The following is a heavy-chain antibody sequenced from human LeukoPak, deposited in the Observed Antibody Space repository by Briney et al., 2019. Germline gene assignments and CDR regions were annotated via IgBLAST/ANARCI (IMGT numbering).Heavy chain of an antibody. CDR1: GFTFSSYE. Sequence: GGSLRLSCAASGFTFSSYEMNWVRQAPGKGLEWVSYISSSGSTIYYADSVKGRFTISRDNAKNSLYLQMNSLRAEDTAVYYCAKLRYSSSPKGWGQGTLVTVSS. CDR3: AKLRYSSSPKG. D-gene: IGHD6-13*01. CDR2: ISSSGSTI. J-gene: IGHJ4*02. V-gene: IGHV3-48*03.